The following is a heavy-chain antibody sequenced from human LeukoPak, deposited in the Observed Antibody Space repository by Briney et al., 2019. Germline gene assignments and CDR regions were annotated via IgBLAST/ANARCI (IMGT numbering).Heavy chain of an antibody. J-gene: IGHJ6*03. Sequence: SETLSLTCTVSGGSISSSSYYWGWIRQPPGKGLEWIGCIYYTGSTYYNPSLKSRVTISVDTSKNQFSLKLSSVTAADTAVYYCARDRGDSSSSPVYYYYMDVWGKGTTVTVSS. CDR2: IYYTGST. CDR1: GGSISSSSYY. V-gene: IGHV4-39*07. D-gene: IGHD6-6*01. CDR3: ARDRGDSSSSPVYYYYMDV.